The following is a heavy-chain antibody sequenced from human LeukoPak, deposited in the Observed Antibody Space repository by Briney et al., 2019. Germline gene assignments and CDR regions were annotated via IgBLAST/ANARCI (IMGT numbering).Heavy chain of an antibody. J-gene: IGHJ4*02. Sequence: ASVKVSCKASGGTFSSYAISWVRQAPGQGLEWMGWISAYNGNTNYAQKLQGRVTMTTDTSTSTAYMELRSLRSDDTAVYYCARGPRGATLFDYWGQGTLVTVSS. CDR1: GGTFSSYA. D-gene: IGHD1-26*01. CDR2: ISAYNGNT. CDR3: ARGPRGATLFDY. V-gene: IGHV1-18*01.